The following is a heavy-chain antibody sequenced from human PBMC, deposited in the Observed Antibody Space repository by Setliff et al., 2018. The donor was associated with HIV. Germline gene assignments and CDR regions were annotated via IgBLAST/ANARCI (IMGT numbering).Heavy chain of an antibody. CDR2: INHSGST. J-gene: IGHJ4*02. Sequence: PSETLSLTCAVYGGSFSGYYWSWTRQPPGKGLEWIGEINHSGSTNYNPSLKSRITISVDTSKNQFSLNLSSVTAADTAVYYCARGRVSRYYGSGSYYKPPVYYFDYWGQGTRVTV. V-gene: IGHV4-34*01. D-gene: IGHD3-10*01. CDR3: ARGRVSRYYGSGSYYKPPVYYFDY. CDR1: GGSFSGYY.